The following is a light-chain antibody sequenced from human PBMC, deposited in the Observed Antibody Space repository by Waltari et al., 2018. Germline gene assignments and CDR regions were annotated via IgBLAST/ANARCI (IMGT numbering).Light chain of an antibody. J-gene: IGKJ2*01. CDR2: DAS. V-gene: IGKV3-11*01. CDR3: QQRSNWPPYT. CDR1: QSVSSY. Sequence: EIVLTPSPATLSLSPGERATLPCRASQSVSSYLAWYQQKPGQAPRLLIYDASNRATGIPARFSGSGSGTDFTLTISSLEPEDFAVYYCQQRSNWPPYTFGQGTKLEIK.